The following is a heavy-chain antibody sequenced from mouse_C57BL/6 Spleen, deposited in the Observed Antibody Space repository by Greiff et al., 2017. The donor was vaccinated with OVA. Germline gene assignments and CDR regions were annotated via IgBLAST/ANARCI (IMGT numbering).Heavy chain of an antibody. CDR3: ARDGSSLYWYFDV. J-gene: IGHJ1*03. D-gene: IGHD1-1*01. CDR1: GYTFTDYY. Sequence: VKLMESGAELVRPGASVKLSCKASGYTFTDYYINWVKQRPGQGLEWIARIYPGSGNTYYNEKFKGKATLTAEKSSSTAYMQLSSLTSEDSAVYFCARDGSSLYWYFDVWGTGTTVTVSS. V-gene: IGHV1-76*01. CDR2: IYPGSGNT.